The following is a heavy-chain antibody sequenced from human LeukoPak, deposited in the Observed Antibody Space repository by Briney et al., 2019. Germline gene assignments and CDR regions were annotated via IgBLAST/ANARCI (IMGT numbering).Heavy chain of an antibody. CDR1: GFTFGDYA. CDR3: SREGYSNGYYYYYYMDV. CDR2: IRSKAYGEIT. V-gene: IGHV3-49*04. J-gene: IGHJ6*03. Sequence: GGSLRLSCTTSGFTFGDYAINWVRQAPGKGLEWVGFIRSKAYGEITEYAASVNGRFTISRDDSKSTAYLQMNTLQTEDTGVYYCSREGYSNGYYYYYYMDVWGKGTTVTITS. D-gene: IGHD5-18*01.